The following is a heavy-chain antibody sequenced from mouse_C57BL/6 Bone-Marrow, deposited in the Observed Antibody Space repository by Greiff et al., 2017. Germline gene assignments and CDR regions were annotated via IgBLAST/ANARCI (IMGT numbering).Heavy chain of an antibody. Sequence: QVQLQQSGPELARPWASVKISCQAFYTFSRRVHFAIRDTNYWMQWVKQRPGQGLEWIGAICPGNGDTSYNQKFKGKATLTADKSSSTASMQHGSLTSEDSAVYYCAWSGIYYGNLGAMDYWGQGTSVTVSS. CDR1: YTFSRRVH. CDR3: SEDSAVYYCAWSGIYYGNLGAMDY. V-gene: IGHV1-87*01. J-gene: IGHJ4*01. CDR2: GQGLEWIG. D-gene: IGHD2-1*01.